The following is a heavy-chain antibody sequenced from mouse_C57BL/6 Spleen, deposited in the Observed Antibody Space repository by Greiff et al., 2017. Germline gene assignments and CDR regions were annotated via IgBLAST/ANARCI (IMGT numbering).Heavy chain of an antibody. Sequence: EVHLVESGGGLVKPGGSLKLSCAASGFTFSSYAMSWVRQTPEKRLEWVATISDGGSYTYYPDNVKGRFTISRDNAKNNLYLQMSHLKSEDTAMYYCARASSGTPFAYWGQGTLVTVSA. V-gene: IGHV5-4*01. D-gene: IGHD4-1*01. CDR2: ISDGGSYT. CDR3: ARASSGTPFAY. CDR1: GFTFSSYA. J-gene: IGHJ3*01.